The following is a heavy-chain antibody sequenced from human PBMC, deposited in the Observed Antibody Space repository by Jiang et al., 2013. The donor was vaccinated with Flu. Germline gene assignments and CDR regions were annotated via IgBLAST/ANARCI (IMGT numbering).Heavy chain of an antibody. D-gene: IGHD1-14*01. Sequence: ETLSLTCAVYGGSFSGYYWSWIRPAPRKGLEWIGEINHSGSTNYNPSLKSRVTISVDTSKNQFSLKLSSVTAADTAVYYCARGFNPLDAFDIWGQGTMVTVSS. V-gene: IGHV4-34*01. CDR3: ARGFNPLDAFDI. J-gene: IGHJ3*02. CDR2: INHSGST. CDR1: GGSFSGYY.